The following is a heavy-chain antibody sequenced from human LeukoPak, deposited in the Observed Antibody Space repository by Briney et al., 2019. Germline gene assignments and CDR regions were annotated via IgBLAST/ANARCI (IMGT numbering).Heavy chain of an antibody. V-gene: IGHV5-51*01. CDR3: ARLRVPAANTFDAFDI. Sequence: GESLKISCKGSGYSFTSYWIGWVRQMPGKGLEWMGIIYPGDSDTRYSPSFQGQVTISADKSISTAYLQWSSLKASDTAMYYCARLRVPAANTFDAFDIWGQGTMVTVSS. D-gene: IGHD2-2*01. J-gene: IGHJ3*02. CDR2: IYPGDSDT. CDR1: GYSFTSYW.